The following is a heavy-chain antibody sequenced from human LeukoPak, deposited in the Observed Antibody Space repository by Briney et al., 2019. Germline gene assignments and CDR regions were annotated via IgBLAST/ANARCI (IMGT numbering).Heavy chain of an antibody. CDR2: INPAGRDT. CDR1: GFTFSDYG. J-gene: IGHJ1*01. CDR3: VRCGVTAGMQD. V-gene: IGHV3-7*01. D-gene: IGHD6-13*01. Sequence: GGSLRLSCEGSGFTFSDYGMGWVRQAPGKGLEWVANINPAGRDTYYVDSVKGRFTISRDNVKKSTFLQMNSLRVEETAFYHCVRCGVTAGMQDCGQGTLVPVSS.